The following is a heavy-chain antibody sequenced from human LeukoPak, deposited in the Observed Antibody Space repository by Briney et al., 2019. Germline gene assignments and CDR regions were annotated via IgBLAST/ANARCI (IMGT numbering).Heavy chain of an antibody. V-gene: IGHV3-30-3*01. D-gene: IGHD3-3*01. J-gene: IGHJ4*02. CDR3: ARAGADFWSGYYRSPIDY. CDR2: ISYDGSNK. Sequence: GGSLRLSCGASGFTFSSYAMHWVRQDPGKGLEWVAVISYDGSNKYYADSVKGRFTISRDNSKNTLYLQMNSLRAEDTAVYYCARAGADFWSGYYRSPIDYWGQGTLVTVSS. CDR1: GFTFSSYA.